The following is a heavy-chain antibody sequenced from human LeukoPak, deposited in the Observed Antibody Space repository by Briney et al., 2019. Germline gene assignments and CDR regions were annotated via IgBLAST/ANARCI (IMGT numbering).Heavy chain of an antibody. CDR2: IYYSGST. CDR3: ARHLTPPPGDSYGYLVGSFDP. J-gene: IGHJ5*02. Sequence: SETLSLTCTVSGGSISSSSYYWGWIRQPPGRGLEWIGSIYYSGSTYYNPSLKSRVTISVDTSKNQFSLKLSSVTAADTAVYYCARHLTPPPGDSYGYLVGSFDPWGQGTLVTVSS. CDR1: GGSISSSSYY. V-gene: IGHV4-39*01. D-gene: IGHD5-18*01.